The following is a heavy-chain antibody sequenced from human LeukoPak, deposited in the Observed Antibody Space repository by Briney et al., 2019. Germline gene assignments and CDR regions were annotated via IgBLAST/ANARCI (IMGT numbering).Heavy chain of an antibody. D-gene: IGHD6-6*01. CDR2: INPNSGGT. Sequence: ASVKVSCMASGYTFTGYYMHWVRQAPGQGLEWMGWINPNSGGTNYAQKFQGRVTMTRDTSISTAYMELSRLRSDDTAVYYCARSSSSFNAFDIWGQGTMVTVSS. J-gene: IGHJ3*02. CDR1: GYTFTGYY. CDR3: ARSSSSFNAFDI. V-gene: IGHV1-2*02.